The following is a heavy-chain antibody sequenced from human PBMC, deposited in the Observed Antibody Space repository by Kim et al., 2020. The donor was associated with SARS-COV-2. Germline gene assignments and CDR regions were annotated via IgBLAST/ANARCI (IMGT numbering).Heavy chain of an antibody. J-gene: IGHJ4*02. D-gene: IGHD1-26*01. CDR2: ISYSGST. CDR1: GGSISNYY. CDR3: ARASSGSYYDFDY. V-gene: IGHV4-59*01. Sequence: SETLSLTCTVSGGSISNYYWSWIRQPPGKGLEWIGYISYSGSTNYNPSLKNRVTISVDTAKNQFSLKLSSLTAADTAVYYCARASSGSYYDFDYWGQGTLVTVSS.